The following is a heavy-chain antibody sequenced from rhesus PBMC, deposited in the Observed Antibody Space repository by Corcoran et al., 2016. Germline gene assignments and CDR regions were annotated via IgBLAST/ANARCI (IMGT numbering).Heavy chain of an antibody. CDR1: GGSISSSNW. V-gene: IGHV4-65*01. J-gene: IGHJ3*01. CDR3: ARDPMRWDAFDF. CDR2: ISGSSGST. Sequence: QVQLQESGPGLVKPSETLSLTCAVSGGSISSSNWWSWIRQPPGKGLEWIGYISGSSGSTYYTPSLKSRVTISTDTSKNQFSLKLSSVTAADTAVYYCARDPMRWDAFDFWGQGLRVTVSS. D-gene: IGHD2-39*02.